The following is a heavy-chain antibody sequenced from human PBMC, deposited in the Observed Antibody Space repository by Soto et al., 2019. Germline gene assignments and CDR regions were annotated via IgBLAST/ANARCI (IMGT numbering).Heavy chain of an antibody. V-gene: IGHV3-30*03. CDR2: ISRDGSNS. Sequence: QIQLVESGGGVVQPGGSLRLYCSASGFSFGSFGMHWVRQAPGEGLEWVAFISRDGSNSFYGDSVKGRFTLSRDNSRNTVYLQMSNTRDEDTALYYCARGNLSFDFDSWGQGTLVIVSS. CDR1: GFSFGSFG. J-gene: IGHJ4*02. CDR3: ARGNLSFDFDS.